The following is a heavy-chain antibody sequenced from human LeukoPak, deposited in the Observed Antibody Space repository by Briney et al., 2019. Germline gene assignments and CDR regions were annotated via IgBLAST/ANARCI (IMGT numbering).Heavy chain of an antibody. Sequence: SETLSLTCTVSGGSISSYYWSWIRQPPGKGLEWIGYIYYGRSTNYNPSLKSRVTISVDTSKNQFSLKLSSVTAADTAVYYCARGGMIVVQWGQGTLVTVSS. J-gene: IGHJ4*02. V-gene: IGHV4-59*01. CDR1: GGSISSYY. D-gene: IGHD3-22*01. CDR2: IYYGRST. CDR3: ARGGMIVVQ.